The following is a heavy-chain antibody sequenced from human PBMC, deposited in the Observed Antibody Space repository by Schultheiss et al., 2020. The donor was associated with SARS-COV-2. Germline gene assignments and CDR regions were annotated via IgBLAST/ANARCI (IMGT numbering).Heavy chain of an antibody. CDR2: INPNSGGT. J-gene: IGHJ3*02. D-gene: IGHD5-18*01. Sequence: ASVKVSCKASGYTFTGYYMHWVRQAPGQGLEWMGRINPNSGGTNYAQKFQGRVTMTRDTSTNTVYMDLSSLTSEDTALYYCAKRYTLSALDIWGQGTMVTVSS. CDR1: GYTFTGYY. CDR3: AKRYTLSALDI. V-gene: IGHV1-2*06.